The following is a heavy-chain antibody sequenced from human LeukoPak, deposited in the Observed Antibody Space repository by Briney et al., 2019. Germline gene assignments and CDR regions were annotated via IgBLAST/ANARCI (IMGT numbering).Heavy chain of an antibody. J-gene: IGHJ3*02. D-gene: IGHD2-15*01. CDR3: ARETGYAFDI. CDR1: GFTFSGYS. CDR2: ITSSSSTI. Sequence: GGSLRLSCAASGFTFSGYSMIWVRQAPGRGLEWLSYITSSSSTISYADSVKGRFTISRDNAQNSLLLLMNSLRDEDTAVYYCARETGYAFDIWGQGTMVTVSS. V-gene: IGHV3-48*02.